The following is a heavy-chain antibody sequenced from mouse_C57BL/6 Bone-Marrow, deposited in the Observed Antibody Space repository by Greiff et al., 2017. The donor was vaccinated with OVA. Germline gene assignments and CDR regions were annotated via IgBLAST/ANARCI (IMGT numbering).Heavy chain of an antibody. CDR3: ARGGNYGSSPFAY. CDR2: ISSGSSTI. D-gene: IGHD1-1*01. Sequence: EVQLQESGGGLVKPGGSLKLSCAASGFTFSDYGMHWVRQAPEKGLEWVAYISSGSSTIYYADTVKGRFTISRDNAKNTLFLQMTSLRSEDTAMYYCARGGNYGSSPFAYWGQGTLVTVSA. CDR1: GFTFSDYG. J-gene: IGHJ3*01. V-gene: IGHV5-17*01.